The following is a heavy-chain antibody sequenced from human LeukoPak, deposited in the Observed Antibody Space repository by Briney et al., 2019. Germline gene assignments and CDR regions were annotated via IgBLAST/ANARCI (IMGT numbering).Heavy chain of an antibody. Sequence: PGGSLRLSCAASGFSFDDYGMSWVRQAPGKGLEWVSGINWNGGSTGYADSVKGRFTISRDNAKNSLYLQMNSLRAEDTALYYCARASSSSSGFDYWGQGTLVTVSS. CDR3: ARASSSSSGFDY. J-gene: IGHJ4*02. CDR1: GFSFDDYG. CDR2: INWNGGST. D-gene: IGHD6-6*01. V-gene: IGHV3-20*04.